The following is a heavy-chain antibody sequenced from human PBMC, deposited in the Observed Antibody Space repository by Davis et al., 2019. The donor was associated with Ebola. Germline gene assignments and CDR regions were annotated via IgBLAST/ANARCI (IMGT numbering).Heavy chain of an antibody. V-gene: IGHV3-33*08. CDR2: IWYDGSNK. Sequence: GESLKISCAASAFSFSSYGMHWVRQAPGKGLEWVAVIWYDGSNKNYADSVKGRFTISRDNSKNTLYLQMNSLRAEDTAVYYCARDPYYYDKAGMIDYWGQGTLVTVSS. CDR3: ARDPYYYDKAGMIDY. D-gene: IGHD3-22*01. J-gene: IGHJ4*02. CDR1: AFSFSSYG.